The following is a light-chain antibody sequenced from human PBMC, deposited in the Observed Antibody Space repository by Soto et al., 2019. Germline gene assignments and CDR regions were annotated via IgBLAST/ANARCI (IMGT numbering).Light chain of an antibody. Sequence: QSALTQPASVSGSPGQSITISCTGTSSDAGSYNYVSWYQQHPGKAPKLMIYDVSNRPSGVSNRFSGSKSGNTASLTISGLQAEDGADYYCSSYTSSSTVVFGGGTQLTVL. CDR2: DVS. J-gene: IGLJ2*01. CDR1: SSDAGSYNY. V-gene: IGLV2-14*01. CDR3: SSYTSSSTVV.